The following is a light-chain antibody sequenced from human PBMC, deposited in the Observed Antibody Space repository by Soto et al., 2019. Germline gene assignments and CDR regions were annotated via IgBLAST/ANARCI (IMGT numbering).Light chain of an antibody. CDR1: SSDVGGYNY. Sequence: QSALTQPPSASGSPGQSVAISCTGTSSDVGGYNYVSWYQQHPGKAPKLMIYEVNKRPSGVPDRFSGSKSGNTASLTVSGLQAEDEADYYCAAWDDSLNGYVFGNGTKVTVL. V-gene: IGLV2-8*01. J-gene: IGLJ1*01. CDR3: AAWDDSLNGYV. CDR2: EVN.